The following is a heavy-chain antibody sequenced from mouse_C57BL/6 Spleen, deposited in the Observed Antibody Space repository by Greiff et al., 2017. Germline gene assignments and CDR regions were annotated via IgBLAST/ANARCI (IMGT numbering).Heavy chain of an antibody. V-gene: IGHV5-17*01. CDR3: ARHGSSPFYAMDY. J-gene: IGHJ4*01. CDR2: ISSGSSTI. CDR1: GFTFSDYG. Sequence: EVQLQASGGGLVKPGGSLKLSCAASGFTFSDYGMHWVRQAPEKGLEWVAYISSGSSTIYYADTVKGRFTISRDNAKNTLFLQMTSLRSEDTAMYYCARHGSSPFYAMDYWGQGTSVTVSS. D-gene: IGHD1-1*01.